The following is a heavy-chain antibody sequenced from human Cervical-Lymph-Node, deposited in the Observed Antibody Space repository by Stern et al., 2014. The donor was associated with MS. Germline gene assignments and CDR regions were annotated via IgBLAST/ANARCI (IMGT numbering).Heavy chain of an antibody. CDR3: ARSPATPSGYDRFDY. CDR2: IFPRDSNT. V-gene: IGHV5-51*03. J-gene: IGHJ4*02. CDR1: GYLFDDYW. D-gene: IGHD5-12*01. Sequence: VQLVQSGAEVKKPGESLKISCEASGYLFDDYWIGWVRQMSGRGLELVAIIFPRDSNTRYSPSFQGQVTISADKSIHTPYLQGRRLKASDPAMYYCARSPATPSGYDRFDYWGQGALVTVSS.